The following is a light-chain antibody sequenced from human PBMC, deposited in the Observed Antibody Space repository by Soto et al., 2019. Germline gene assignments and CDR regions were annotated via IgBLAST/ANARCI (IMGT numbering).Light chain of an antibody. J-gene: IGKJ5*01. CDR1: QSLSGNY. Sequence: NVLTQSPGTLSLSPWERATLSCRASQSLSGNYLAWYQQKPGQAPRVLIYRASIRATGISDRFSGSGSGTDFTLTISRLEPEDFAVYYCQQYGYSPITFGQGTRLEIK. CDR3: QQYGYSPIT. V-gene: IGKV3-20*01. CDR2: RAS.